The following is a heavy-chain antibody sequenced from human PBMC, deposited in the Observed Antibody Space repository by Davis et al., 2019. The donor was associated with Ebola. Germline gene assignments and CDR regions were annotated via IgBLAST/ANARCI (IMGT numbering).Heavy chain of an antibody. D-gene: IGHD3-22*01. J-gene: IGHJ3*02. V-gene: IGHV4-59*01. CDR3: AREGYYYDSSGYSRGGFDI. CDR2: IYYSGST. CDR1: GFTFSSYW. Sequence: ESLKISCAASGFTFSSYWMSWIRQPPGKGLEWIGSIYYSGSTNYNPSLKSRVTISVDTSKNQFSLKLSSVTAADTAVYYWAREGYYYDSSGYSRGGFDIWGQGTTVTVSS.